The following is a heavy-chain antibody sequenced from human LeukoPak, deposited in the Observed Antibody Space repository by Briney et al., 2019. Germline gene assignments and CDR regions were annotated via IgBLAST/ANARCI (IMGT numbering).Heavy chain of an antibody. CDR1: GFTFSSYA. J-gene: IGHJ4*02. V-gene: IGHV3-30*04. D-gene: IGHD3-9*01. Sequence: GGSLRLSCAASGFTFSSYAMHWVRQAPGKRLEWVAVISYDGSNKYYADSVKGRFTISRDNAKNSLYLQMNSLRAEDTAVYYCAGASLTYYDILTGYYDYWGQGTLVTVSS. CDR3: AGASLTYYDILTGYYDY. CDR2: ISYDGSNK.